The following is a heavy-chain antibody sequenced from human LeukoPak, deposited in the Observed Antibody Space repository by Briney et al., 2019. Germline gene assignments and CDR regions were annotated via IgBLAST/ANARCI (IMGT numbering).Heavy chain of an antibody. V-gene: IGHV6-1*01. CDR3: AGDQALGNYYYYGMDV. J-gene: IGHJ6*02. CDR1: GDSVSSNSAA. Sequence: SQTLSLTCAISGDSVSSNSAAWNWIRQSPSRGLEWLGRTYYRSKWYNDYTVSVKSRITINPDTSKNQFSLQLNSVTPEDTAVYYCAGDQALGNYYYYGMDVWGQGTTVTVSS. CDR2: TYYRSKWYN.